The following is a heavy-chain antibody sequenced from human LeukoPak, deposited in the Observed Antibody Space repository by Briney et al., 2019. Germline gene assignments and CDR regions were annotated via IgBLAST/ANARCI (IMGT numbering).Heavy chain of an antibody. Sequence: VASVKVSCKASGYTFTGYYMHWVRQAPGQGLEWMGWINPNSGGTNYAQKFQGRVTMTRDTSISTAYMELSRLRSDDTAVYYCARAMYSSSWYGYWGQGTLVTVSS. CDR2: INPNSGGT. V-gene: IGHV1-2*02. CDR3: ARAMYSSSWYGY. D-gene: IGHD6-13*01. J-gene: IGHJ4*02. CDR1: GYTFTGYY.